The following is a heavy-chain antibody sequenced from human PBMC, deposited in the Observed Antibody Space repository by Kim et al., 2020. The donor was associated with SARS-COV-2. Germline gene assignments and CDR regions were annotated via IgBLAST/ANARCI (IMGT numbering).Heavy chain of an antibody. D-gene: IGHD6-19*01. V-gene: IGHV3-23*01. CDR2: ISGSGGST. J-gene: IGHJ4*02. CDR3: AKSSESSGWFGY. CDR1: GFTFSSYA. Sequence: GSLRLSCAASGFTFSSYAMSWVRQAPGKGLEWVSAISGSGGSTYYADSVKGRFTISRDNSKNTLYLQMNSLRAEDTAVYYCAKSSESSGWFGYWGQGTLVTVSS.